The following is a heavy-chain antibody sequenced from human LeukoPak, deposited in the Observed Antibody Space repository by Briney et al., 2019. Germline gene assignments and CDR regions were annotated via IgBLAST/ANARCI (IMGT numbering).Heavy chain of an antibody. Sequence: ASVKVSCKASGYTFTSYGISWVRQAPGQGLEWMGWISAYNGNTNYAQKLQGRVTMTTDTSTSTAYMELRSLRSDDTAVYYCARAGYSVVVPAAIDYWGQGTLVTVSS. CDR1: GYTFTSYG. CDR3: ARAGYSVVVPAAIDY. J-gene: IGHJ4*02. CDR2: ISAYNGNT. D-gene: IGHD2-2*01. V-gene: IGHV1-18*01.